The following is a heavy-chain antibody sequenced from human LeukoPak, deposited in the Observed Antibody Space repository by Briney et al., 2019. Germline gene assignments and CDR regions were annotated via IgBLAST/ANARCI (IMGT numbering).Heavy chain of an antibody. J-gene: IGHJ4*02. D-gene: IGHD5-18*01. CDR3: ANGLWLQWGDY. V-gene: IGHV3-23*01. CDR2: ITTSGSI. Sequence: GGSLRLSCAASGFTFSRYAMTWVRQAPGKGLEWVSSITTSGSIYYTDSVKGRFTISRDNSKTTLYLQMNSLRAEDTAVYYCANGLWLQWGDYWGQGTLVTVSS. CDR1: GFTFSRYA.